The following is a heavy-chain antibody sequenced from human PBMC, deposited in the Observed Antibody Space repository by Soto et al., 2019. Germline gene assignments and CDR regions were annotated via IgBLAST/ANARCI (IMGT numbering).Heavy chain of an antibody. J-gene: IGHJ6*02. CDR2: ISYSGST. CDR3: ARGHRAMEYYYYYGMDV. CDR1: GGSISSSF. V-gene: IGHV4-59*01. Sequence: SETRSLTCSVSGGSISSSFWSWIRQPPGKELEWIGYISYSGSTTYNPSLKSRITLSVDTSKNQFSLRVASVTAADTAVYYCARGHRAMEYYYYYGMDVWGQGATVTVS. D-gene: IGHD5-18*01.